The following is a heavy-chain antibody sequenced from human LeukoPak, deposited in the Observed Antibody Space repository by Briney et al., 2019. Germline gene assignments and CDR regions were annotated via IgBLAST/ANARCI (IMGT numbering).Heavy chain of an antibody. D-gene: IGHD3-10*01. J-gene: IGHJ4*02. CDR3: AKDAVRGASNDY. Sequence: PGGSLRLSCVVSGFTFSSYWMSWVRQAPGKGLEWVSAISGSGGSTYYADSVKGRFTISRDNSKNTLYLQMNSLRAEDTAVYYCAKDAVRGASNDYWGQGTLVTVSS. CDR1: GFTFSSYW. CDR2: ISGSGGST. V-gene: IGHV3-23*01.